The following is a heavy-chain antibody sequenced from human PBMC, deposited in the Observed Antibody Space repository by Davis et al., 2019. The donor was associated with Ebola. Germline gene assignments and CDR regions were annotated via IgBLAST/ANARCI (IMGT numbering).Heavy chain of an antibody. J-gene: IGHJ4*02. V-gene: IGHV1-3*01. CDR2: INAGNGST. CDR3: ARAQFPTTSDH. Sequence: AASVKVSCKASGYTFTSYAMHWVRQAPGQRLEWMGWINAGNGSTKYSQKFQGRVTITRDTSTSTAYMEVRNLRSADTAVYYCARAQFPTTSDHWGQGTLVTVSS. D-gene: IGHD1-1*01. CDR1: GYTFTSYA.